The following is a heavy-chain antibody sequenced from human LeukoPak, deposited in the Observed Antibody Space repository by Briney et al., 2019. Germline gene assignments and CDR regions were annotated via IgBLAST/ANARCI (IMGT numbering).Heavy chain of an antibody. CDR2: IYHSGST. CDR1: GYSISSGYY. CDR3: ARDILVVVAATDYYGMDV. J-gene: IGHJ6*04. D-gene: IGHD2-15*01. V-gene: IGHV4-38-2*02. Sequence: SETLSLTCAVSGYSISSGYYWGGIRPPPGKGLGWIGSIYHSGSTYYKPSLKSRVTISIDTSKNQFSLKLSSVTAADTAVYYCARDILVVVAATDYYGMDVWGKGTTVPVSS.